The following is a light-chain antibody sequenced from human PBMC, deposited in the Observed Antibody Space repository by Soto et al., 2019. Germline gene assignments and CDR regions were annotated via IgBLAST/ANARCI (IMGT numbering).Light chain of an antibody. Sequence: QSVLTQPPSVSGAPGQRVTISCTGSSSNIGAGYDVHWYQQLPGTAPKLLIYGNSNRPSGVPDRFSGSKSGNTASLTISGLQAEDEADYYCSSYTGSSTSVIFGGGTKVTVL. CDR2: GNS. J-gene: IGLJ2*01. CDR3: SSYTGSSTSVI. V-gene: IGLV1-40*01. CDR1: SSNIGAGYD.